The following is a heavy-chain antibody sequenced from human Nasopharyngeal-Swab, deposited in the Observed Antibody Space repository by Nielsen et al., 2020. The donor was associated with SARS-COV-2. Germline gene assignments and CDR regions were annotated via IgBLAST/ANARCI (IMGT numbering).Heavy chain of an antibody. Sequence: GESLKISCKGSGYSFTSYWIGWVRQMPGKGLEWMGIIYPGDSDTRYSPSFQGRVTISADKSISTAYLQWSSLKASDTAMYYCARHESYYYGSGSYGAFDIWGQGTMVTVSS. D-gene: IGHD3-10*01. J-gene: IGHJ3*02. V-gene: IGHV5-51*01. CDR2: IYPGDSDT. CDR3: ARHESYYYGSGSYGAFDI. CDR1: GYSFTSYW.